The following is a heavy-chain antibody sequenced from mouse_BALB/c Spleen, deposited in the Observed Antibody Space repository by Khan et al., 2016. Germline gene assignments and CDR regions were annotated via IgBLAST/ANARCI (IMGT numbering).Heavy chain of an antibody. J-gene: IGHJ3*01. CDR2: ISDGGSYT. V-gene: IGHV5-4*02. CDR3: AREGLRRGFAY. CDR1: GFTFSDYY. Sequence: EVELVESGGGLVKPGGSLKLFCAASGFTFSDYYMYWVRQTPEKRLEWVATISDGGSYTYYPDSVKGRFTISRDNAKNNLYLQMSSLKSEDTAMYYCAREGLRRGFAYWGQGTLVTVSA. D-gene: IGHD2-4*01.